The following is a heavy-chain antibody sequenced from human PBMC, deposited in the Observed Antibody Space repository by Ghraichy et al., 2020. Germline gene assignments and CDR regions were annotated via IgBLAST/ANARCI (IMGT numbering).Heavy chain of an antibody. CDR3: ARVYCGGDCRQEYFQH. D-gene: IGHD2-21*02. CDR2: ISSSSSTI. CDR1: GFTFSSYS. V-gene: IGHV3-48*01. J-gene: IGHJ1*01. Sequence: GESLNISCAASGFTFSSYSMNWVRQAPGKGLEWVSYISSSSSTIYYADSVKGRFTISRDNAKNSLYLQMNSLRAEDTPVYYCARVYCGGDCRQEYFQHWGQGTLVTVSS.